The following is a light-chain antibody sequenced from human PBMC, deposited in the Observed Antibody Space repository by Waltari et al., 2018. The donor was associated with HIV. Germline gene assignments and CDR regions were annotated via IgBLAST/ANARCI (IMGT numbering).Light chain of an antibody. CDR3: QVWDSSSDHVV. CDR1: DIGSKS. Sequence: SYVLTQPPSVSVAPGKTARITCGGSDIGSKSVHWYQQKPGQAPVVVIYYDSDRPSGIPDRFSGSNSRNTATLTISRVEAGDEADFYCQVWDSSSDHVVFGGGTKLTVL. J-gene: IGLJ2*01. V-gene: IGLV3-21*04. CDR2: YDS.